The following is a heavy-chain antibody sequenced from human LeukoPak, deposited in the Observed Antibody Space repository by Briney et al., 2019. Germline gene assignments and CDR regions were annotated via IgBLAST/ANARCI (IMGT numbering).Heavy chain of an antibody. Sequence: GGSLRLSCAASGFTFSSYGMHWVRQAPGKGLEWVAFIRYDGSNKYYADSVKGRFTISRDDSKNTLYLQMNSLRAEDTAVYYCAKDTHYYGSGSHFDYWGQGTLVTVSS. CDR2: IRYDGSNK. CDR1: GFTFSSYG. D-gene: IGHD3-10*01. J-gene: IGHJ4*02. CDR3: AKDTHYYGSGSHFDY. V-gene: IGHV3-30*02.